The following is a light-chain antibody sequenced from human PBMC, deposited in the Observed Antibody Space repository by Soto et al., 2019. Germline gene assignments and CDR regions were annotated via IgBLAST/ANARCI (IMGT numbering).Light chain of an antibody. V-gene: IGLV1-47*02. J-gene: IGLJ1*01. Sequence: QSVLTQPPSASSTPGQTVTISCSGSTSNIGTFYGYWYQHLPGTAPKLLIYLGDQRASGVSDRLSGSKSGTSASLAINGLRSDDEADYDCAAWDDNLYAYVFGSGTKLFVL. CDR2: LGD. CDR3: AAWDDNLYAYV. CDR1: TSNIGTFY.